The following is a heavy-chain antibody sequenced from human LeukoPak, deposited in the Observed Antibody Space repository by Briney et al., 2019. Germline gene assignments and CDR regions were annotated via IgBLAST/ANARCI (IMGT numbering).Heavy chain of an antibody. D-gene: IGHD3-10*01. CDR2: IPYDGSNK. CDR1: GFTFSSYG. Sequence: GGSLRLSCAASGFTFSSYGMHWVRQAPGKGLVWVAVIPYDGSNKYYADSVKGRFTISRDNSKNTLYLQMNSLRAEDTAVYYCAKDTDTMVRGVIINPWDYWGQGTLVTVSS. J-gene: IGHJ4*02. V-gene: IGHV3-30*18. CDR3: AKDTDTMVRGVIINPWDY.